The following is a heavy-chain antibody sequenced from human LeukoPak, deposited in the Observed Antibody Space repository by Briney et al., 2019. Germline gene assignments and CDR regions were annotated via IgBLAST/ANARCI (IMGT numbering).Heavy chain of an antibody. J-gene: IGHJ5*02. CDR3: ARADCSSSTCYLRRSWFDP. V-gene: IGHV3-21*01. D-gene: IGHD2-2*01. CDR2: ISTSSRYI. CDR1: GFTLSKYD. Sequence: GGSLRLSCAASGFTLSKYDMNWVSQAPGKGLEWVSSISTSSRYIYYKDSVRGRFTISRDDAKNSLYLEMNSLRAEDTAAYYCARADCSSSTCYLRRSWFDPWGQGTLVTVSS.